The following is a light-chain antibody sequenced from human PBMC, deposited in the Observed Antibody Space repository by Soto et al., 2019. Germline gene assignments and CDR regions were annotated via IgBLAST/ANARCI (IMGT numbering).Light chain of an antibody. CDR2: GAS. V-gene: IGKV3D-15*01. Sequence: EIVMTQSPATLSVSPGEGATLSCRASQSLSSSLAWYQQKPGQAPRLLIYGASTGATGIPARFSGSGSGTEFTLTISSLQSEDYAIYYCQQYNDWTWTFGQGTKVDIK. CDR1: QSLSSS. CDR3: QQYNDWTWT. J-gene: IGKJ1*01.